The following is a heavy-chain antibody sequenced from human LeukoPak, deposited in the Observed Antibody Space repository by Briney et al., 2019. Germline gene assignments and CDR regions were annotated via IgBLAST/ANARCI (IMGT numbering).Heavy chain of an antibody. CDR3: ARSSSEAIDI. CDR2: INSDGSST. CDR1: GFTFSRYW. Sequence: PGGSLRLSCAASGFTFSRYWMHWVRQAPGKGLVWVSRINSDGSSTNYADSVKGRFIISRDNAKNTLYLQMNSLRAEDTAVYYCARSSSEAIDIWGQGTMVTVSS. V-gene: IGHV3-74*01. J-gene: IGHJ3*02.